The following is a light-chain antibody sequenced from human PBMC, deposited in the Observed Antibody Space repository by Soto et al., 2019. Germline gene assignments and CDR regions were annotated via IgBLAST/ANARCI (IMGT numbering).Light chain of an antibody. CDR1: QSVSTS. J-gene: IGKJ1*01. V-gene: IGKV3-11*01. Sequence: EIVLTQSPATLPLSPGQRATLSCRASQSVSTSLAWYQQKPGQAPRLLIYDASTRATGIPARFSGSGSGTDFTLTISSLEPEDFAVYYCQQRSNWPPTWTFGQGTKVEIK. CDR2: DAS. CDR3: QQRSNWPPTWT.